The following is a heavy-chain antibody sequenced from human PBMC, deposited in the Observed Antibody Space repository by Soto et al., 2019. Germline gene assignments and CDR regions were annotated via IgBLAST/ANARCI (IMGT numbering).Heavy chain of an antibody. CDR3: GYVYYYSCRSDA. D-gene: IGHD3-16*01. CDR2: IYWDDDT. CDR1: GFSLSTSVVG. V-gene: IGHV2-5*02. J-gene: IGHJ5*02. Sequence: ITLKESGPTLVKPTQTLTLTCTFSGFSLSTSVVGVGWIRQPPGKALEWLALIYWDDDTRYSLSLKSRLTITTETSKNQLVLKMTTIDPVDTATHYGGYVYYYSCRSDAWGLGTLVTVAS.